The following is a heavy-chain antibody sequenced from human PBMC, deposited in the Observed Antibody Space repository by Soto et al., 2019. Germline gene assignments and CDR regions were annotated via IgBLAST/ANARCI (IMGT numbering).Heavy chain of an antibody. CDR2: ISARGGSL. D-gene: IGHD3-16*02. J-gene: IGHJ4*02. V-gene: IGHV3-23*01. CDR1: GFSFSSYA. CDR3: AKGSIEYRASVDN. Sequence: EVQLLESGGGLVQPGGSLRISCAASGFSFSSYAMVWVRQAPGKGLEWVSVISARGGSLYFADSVKGRFTISRDNSKNVLSLEMNSLRAEDTATYFCAKGSIEYRASVDNWGQGTLVVVSS.